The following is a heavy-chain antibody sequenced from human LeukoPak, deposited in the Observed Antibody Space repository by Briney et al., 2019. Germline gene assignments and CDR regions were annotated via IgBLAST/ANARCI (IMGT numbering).Heavy chain of an antibody. Sequence: GGSLRLSCAASGFTFSGSAMHWVRQASGKGLEWVGRIRSKANSHATAYAASVKGRFTISRDDSKNMAYLQMNSLKTEDTAVYYCTRHDTTIFGVVIYYWGQGTLVTVSS. CDR2: IRSKANSHAT. D-gene: IGHD3-3*01. CDR1: GFTFSGSA. V-gene: IGHV3-73*01. J-gene: IGHJ4*02. CDR3: TRHDTTIFGVVIYY.